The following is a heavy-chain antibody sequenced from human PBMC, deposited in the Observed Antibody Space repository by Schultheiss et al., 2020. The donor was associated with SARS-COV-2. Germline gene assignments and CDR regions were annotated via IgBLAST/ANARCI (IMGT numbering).Heavy chain of an antibody. CDR1: GFTFSSYD. CDR2: IYSCGST. D-gene: IGHD3-22*01. CDR3: ARDTYYYDSSGYLVY. J-gene: IGHJ4*02. Sequence: GGSLRLSCAASGFTFSSYDMHWVRQATGKGLEWVSVIYSCGSTYYADSVKGRFTISRDNSKNTLYLQMNSLRAEDTAVYYCARDTYYYDSSGYLVYWGQGTLVTVSS. V-gene: IGHV3-66*03.